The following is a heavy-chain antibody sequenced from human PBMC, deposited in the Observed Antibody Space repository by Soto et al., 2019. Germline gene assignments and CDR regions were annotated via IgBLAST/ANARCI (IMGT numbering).Heavy chain of an antibody. CDR1: GASVSNGY. CDR3: ARSYYDSTGFAVDP. J-gene: IGHJ5*02. CDR2: MYFGGSF. D-gene: IGHD3-22*01. V-gene: IGHV4-59*02. Sequence: QMQLQASGPGLVKPSETLSLTCNVSGASVSNGYWSWIRQPPGKGLEWIGFMYFGGSFNYNPSLTRRATTSVEPSKNQFSMKLTSVTASDTAVYYCARSYYDSTGFAVDPWGQGTLVTVSS.